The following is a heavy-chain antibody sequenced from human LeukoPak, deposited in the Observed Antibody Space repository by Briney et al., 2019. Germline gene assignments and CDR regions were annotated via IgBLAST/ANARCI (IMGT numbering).Heavy chain of an antibody. CDR1: GGSISSSSYY. CDR3: ARIGYCSSTSCYPDFDF. CDR2: IYYSGST. D-gene: IGHD2-2*01. Sequence: KASETLSLTCTVSGGSISSSSYYWGWIRQPPGKGLEWIASIYYSGSTYYNPSLKSRVTISVDTSKNQFSLKLSSVTAADTAVYYCARIGYCSSTSCYPDFDFWGQGTLVTVSS. J-gene: IGHJ4*02. V-gene: IGHV4-39*01.